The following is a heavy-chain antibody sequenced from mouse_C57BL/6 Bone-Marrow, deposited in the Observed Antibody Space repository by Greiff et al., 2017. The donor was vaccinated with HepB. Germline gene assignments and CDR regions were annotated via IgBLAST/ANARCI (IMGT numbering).Heavy chain of an antibody. V-gene: IGHV1-19*01. CDR3: ARFYDYDLYYFDY. CDR1: GYTFTDYY. D-gene: IGHD2-4*01. CDR2: INPYNGGN. Sequence: EVQLQQSGPVLVKPGASVKMSCKASGYTFTDYYMNWVKQSHGKSLEWIGVINPYNGGNSYNQKFKGKATLTVDKSSSTAYMELNSLTSEDSAVYYCARFYDYDLYYFDYWGQGTTLTVSS. J-gene: IGHJ2*01.